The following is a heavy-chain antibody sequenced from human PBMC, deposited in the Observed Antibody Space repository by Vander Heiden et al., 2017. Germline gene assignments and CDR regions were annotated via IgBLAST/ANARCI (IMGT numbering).Heavy chain of an antibody. CDR3: AKDFGDNGFYYGLDV. CDR2: ISGSGSNT. Sequence: VQLLESGGGVVQPGGSRKLSCSASGLTVSSTAMNWVRQAPGKGLEWVSVISGSGSNTYYADSVKGRFTISRDNSKNSLYLQMSSLRAEDTAVYYCAKDFGDNGFYYGLDVWGQGTTVTVSS. J-gene: IGHJ6*02. V-gene: IGHV3-23*01. D-gene: IGHD1-20*01. CDR1: GLTVSSTA.